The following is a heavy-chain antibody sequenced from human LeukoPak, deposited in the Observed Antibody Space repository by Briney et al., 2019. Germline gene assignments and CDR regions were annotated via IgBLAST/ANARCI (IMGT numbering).Heavy chain of an antibody. V-gene: IGHV1-2*02. J-gene: IGHJ4*02. CDR2: INPNSGNT. CDR3: ARVASTTCDCPDYFEY. CDR1: GYTFTGYY. D-gene: IGHD2-2*01. Sequence: ASVKVSCKASGYTFTGYYMHWVRQAPGQGLEWMGWINPNSGNTNYAPKFQGRVTMTTDTSTSTAHMELRSLTSDDTAVYYCARVASTTCDCPDYFEYWGQGTLVTVSS.